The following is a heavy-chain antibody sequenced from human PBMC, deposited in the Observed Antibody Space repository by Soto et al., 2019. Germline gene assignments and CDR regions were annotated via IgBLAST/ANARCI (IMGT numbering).Heavy chain of an antibody. J-gene: IGHJ5*02. D-gene: IGHD3-10*01. CDR2: IYHSGST. CDR1: GGSISSSNW. Sequence: SETLSLTCAVSGGSISSSNWWSWVRQPPGKGLEWIGEIYHSGSTNYNPSLKSRVTISVDKSKNQFSLKLSSVTAADTAVYYCARDKGDYYGSGSYYNGWFDPWGQGTLVTVSS. V-gene: IGHV4-4*02. CDR3: ARDKGDYYGSGSYYNGWFDP.